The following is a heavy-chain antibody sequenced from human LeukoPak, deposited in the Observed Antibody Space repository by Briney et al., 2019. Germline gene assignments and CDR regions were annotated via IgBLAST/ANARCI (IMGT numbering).Heavy chain of an antibody. CDR1: GFTFSSYA. Sequence: PGGSLRLSCAASGFTFSSYAMHWVRQAPGKGLEWVAVISYDGSNKYYADSVKGRFTISRDNSKNTLYLQMNSLRAEDTAVYYCARGRRSSYYYDSSGSFDPWGQGTLVTVSS. CDR3: ARGRRSSYYYDSSGSFDP. D-gene: IGHD3-22*01. V-gene: IGHV3-30-3*01. J-gene: IGHJ5*02. CDR2: ISYDGSNK.